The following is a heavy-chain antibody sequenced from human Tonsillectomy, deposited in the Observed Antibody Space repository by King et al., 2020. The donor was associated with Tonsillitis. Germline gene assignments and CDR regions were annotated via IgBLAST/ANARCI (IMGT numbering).Heavy chain of an antibody. CDR1: GFTFSNYW. Sequence: EVQLVDSGGGLVQPGGSLRLSCAASGFTFSNYWMSWVRQAPGKGLEWVANIKQDGSEKYYVDSVKGRFTISRDNAKNSLYLQMNSLRAEDTAVYYCARDKGYCSGGRCYSEDWFDPWGQGTLVTVSS. D-gene: IGHD2-15*01. CDR3: ARDKGYCSGGRCYSEDWFDP. V-gene: IGHV3-7*03. J-gene: IGHJ5*02. CDR2: IKQDGSEK.